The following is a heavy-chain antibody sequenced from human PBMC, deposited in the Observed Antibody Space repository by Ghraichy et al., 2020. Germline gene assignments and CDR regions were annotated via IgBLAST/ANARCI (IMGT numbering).Heavy chain of an antibody. CDR1: GGSISSYY. CDR2: IYYSGST. Sequence: SETLSLTCTVSGGSISSYYWSWIRQPPGKGLEWIGYIYYSGSTNYNPSLKSRVTISVDTSKNQFSLKLSSVTAADTAVYYCARDDYYGSGSYYKGFDYWGQGTLVTVSS. J-gene: IGHJ4*02. D-gene: IGHD3-10*01. CDR3: ARDDYYGSGSYYKGFDY. V-gene: IGHV4-59*01.